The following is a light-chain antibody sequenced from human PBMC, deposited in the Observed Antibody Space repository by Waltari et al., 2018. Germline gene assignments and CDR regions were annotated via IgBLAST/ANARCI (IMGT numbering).Light chain of an antibody. J-gene: IGLJ1*01. V-gene: IGLV2-14*01. CDR1: SSDVGGYDY. Sequence: QSALTQPASVSGSPGQSITISCTGTSSDVGGYDYVSGYQHHPGKAPKLMIYEVSNRPSGVSNRFSGSKSGNTASLTISGLQAEDEADYYCSSYTTSGSPMDVFGTGTKVTVL. CDR2: EVS. CDR3: SSYTTSGSPMDV.